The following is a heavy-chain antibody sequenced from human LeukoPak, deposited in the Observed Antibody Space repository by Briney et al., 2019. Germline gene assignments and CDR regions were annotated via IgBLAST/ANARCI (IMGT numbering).Heavy chain of an antibody. CDR2: IYSGSST. J-gene: IGHJ6*02. CDR1: GFTVSSNY. V-gene: IGHV3-66*01. Sequence: PGGSLRLSCAASGFTVSSNYISWVRQAPGKGLEWVSVIYSGSSTYYADSVKGRFTISRDNSKNTLYLQMNSLRAEDTAVYYCARDRGYSYGPDVYYYYYGMDVWGQGNTVTVSS. CDR3: ARDRGYSYGPDVYYYYYGMDV. D-gene: IGHD5-18*01.